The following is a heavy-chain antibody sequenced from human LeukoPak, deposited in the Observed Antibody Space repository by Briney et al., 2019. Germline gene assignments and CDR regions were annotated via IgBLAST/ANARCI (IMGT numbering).Heavy chain of an antibody. V-gene: IGHV3-21*01. CDR2: ISSSSSYI. Sequence: PGGSLRLSCAASGFTFSSYSMNWVRQAPGKGLEWVSSISSSSSYIYYADSVKGRFTISRDNAKNSLYLQMNNLRAEDTAVYYCATSLPTLTDYWGQGTLVTVSS. CDR3: ATSLPTLTDY. CDR1: GFTFSSYS. J-gene: IGHJ4*02.